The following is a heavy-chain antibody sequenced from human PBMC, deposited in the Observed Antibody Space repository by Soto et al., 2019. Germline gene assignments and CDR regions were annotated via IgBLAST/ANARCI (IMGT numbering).Heavy chain of an antibody. Sequence: GGSLRLSCAASGFTFSSYEMNWVRQAPGKGLEWVSYISSSGSTIYYADSVKGRFTISRDNAKNSLYLQMNSLRAVDTAVYYCERSLSWHDAFDIWGQGTMVTVSS. J-gene: IGHJ3*02. CDR1: GFTFSSYE. D-gene: IGHD6-13*01. CDR2: ISSSGSTI. CDR3: ERSLSWHDAFDI. V-gene: IGHV3-48*03.